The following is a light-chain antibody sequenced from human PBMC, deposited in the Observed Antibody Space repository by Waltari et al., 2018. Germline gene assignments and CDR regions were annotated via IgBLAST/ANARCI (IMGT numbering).Light chain of an antibody. Sequence: EKVMTQSPATLSVSPGERATLSCWASQSVSDNLAWYQQKPGQPPRLLSYGSSIRATGVPDRFSGSGSGTEFTLTISSLQSEDFAIYYCQQYNNRPTFGGGTKVQIK. CDR3: QQYNNRPT. CDR1: QSVSDN. CDR2: GSS. J-gene: IGKJ4*01. V-gene: IGKV3-15*01.